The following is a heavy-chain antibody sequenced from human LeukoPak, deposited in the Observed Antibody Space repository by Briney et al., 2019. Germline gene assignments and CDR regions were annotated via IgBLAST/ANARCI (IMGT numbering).Heavy chain of an antibody. CDR1: GGSFSGYY. Sequence: PSETLSLTCAVYGGSFSGYYWSWIRQPPGKGLEWIGEINHSGSTNYNPSLKSRVTISVDTSKNQFSLKLSSVTAADTAVYYCARDGRGSYYGTLATWGQGTLVTVSS. CDR3: ARDGRGSYYGTLAT. V-gene: IGHV4-34*01. CDR2: INHSGST. D-gene: IGHD1-26*01. J-gene: IGHJ5*02.